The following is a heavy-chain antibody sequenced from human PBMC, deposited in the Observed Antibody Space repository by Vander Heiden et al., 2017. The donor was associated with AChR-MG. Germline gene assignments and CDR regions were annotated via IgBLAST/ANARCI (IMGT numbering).Heavy chain of an antibody. J-gene: IGHJ6*02. V-gene: IGHV3-7*01. Sequence: EVQLVESGGGLVQPGGSLRLSCAASGFTFSSYEMSWVRQAPGKGLEWVANIKQDGSEKYYVDSVKGRFTISRDNAKNSLYLQMNSLRAEDTAVYYCARGGYDEYYYYGMDVWGQGTTVTVSS. CDR1: GFTFSSYE. D-gene: IGHD5-12*01. CDR3: ARGGYDEYYYYGMDV. CDR2: IKQDGSEK.